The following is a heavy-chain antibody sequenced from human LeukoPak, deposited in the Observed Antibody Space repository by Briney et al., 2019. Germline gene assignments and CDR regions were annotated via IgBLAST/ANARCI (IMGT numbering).Heavy chain of an antibody. D-gene: IGHD3-9*01. CDR3: AKDHYDILTGYSVLYYYYGMDV. Sequence: PGRSLRLSCAASGFTFSSYGMHWVRQAPGKGLEWVAVISYDGSNKYYADSVKGRFTISRDNSKNTLYLQMNSLRAEDTAVYHCAKDHYDILTGYSVLYYYYGMDVWGKGTTVTVSS. J-gene: IGHJ6*04. CDR2: ISYDGSNK. CDR1: GFTFSSYG. V-gene: IGHV3-30*18.